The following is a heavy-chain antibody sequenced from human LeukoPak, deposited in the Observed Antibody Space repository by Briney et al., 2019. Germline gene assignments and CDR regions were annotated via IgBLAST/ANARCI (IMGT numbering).Heavy chain of an antibody. CDR2: ISSSSSTI. V-gene: IGHV3-48*01. CDR1: GFTFSSYS. J-gene: IGHJ4*02. Sequence: AGGSLRLSCAASGFTFSSYSMNWVRRAPGKGLEWVSYISSSSSTIYYADSVKGRFTISRDNSKNTLYLQMNSLRAEDTAVYYCAKDLSGGSCYYDYWGQGTLVTVSS. D-gene: IGHD2-15*01. CDR3: AKDLSGGSCYYDY.